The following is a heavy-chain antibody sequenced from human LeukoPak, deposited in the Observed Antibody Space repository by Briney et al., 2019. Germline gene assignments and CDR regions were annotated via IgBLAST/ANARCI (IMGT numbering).Heavy chain of an antibody. CDR2: MNPNSGGT. D-gene: IGHD5-18*01. CDR1: GYTFTTYD. CDR3: ATSGGYSYGYYYYYMDV. V-gene: IGHV1-2*02. J-gene: IGHJ6*03. Sequence: ASVKVSCKASGYTFTTYDINWVRQATGQGLEWMGWMNPNSGGTNYAQKFQGRVTMTRDTSISTAYMELSRLRSDDTAVYYCATSGGYSYGYYYYYMDVWGRGTTVTVSS.